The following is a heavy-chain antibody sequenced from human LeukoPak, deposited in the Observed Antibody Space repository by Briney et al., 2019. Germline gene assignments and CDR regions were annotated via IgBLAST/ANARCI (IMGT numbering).Heavy chain of an antibody. CDR2: IYYSGST. CDR3: ARSPGIAAVRWAFDI. J-gene: IGHJ3*02. D-gene: IGHD6-13*01. Sequence: SETLSLTCTVSGGSISSYYWSWIRQPPGKGLEWIGYIYYSGSTNYNPSLKSRVTISVDTSKNQFSLKLSSVTAADTAVYYCARSPGIAAVRWAFDIWGQGTMVTVSS. CDR1: GGSISSYY. V-gene: IGHV4-59*08.